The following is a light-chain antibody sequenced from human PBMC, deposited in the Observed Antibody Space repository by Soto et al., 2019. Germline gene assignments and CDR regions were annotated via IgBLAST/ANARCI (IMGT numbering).Light chain of an antibody. CDR3: QTWGTGIWV. CDR2: INSDGSH. V-gene: IGLV4-69*01. CDR1: SGHSSYA. Sequence: QPVLTQSPSASASLGASVKLTCTLSSGHSSYAIAWHQQQPEKGPRSLMKINSDGSHIKGDGIPDRFSGSSSGAERYLTISTLQSEDEADYHCQTWGTGIWVFGGGTMLTVL. J-gene: IGLJ3*02.